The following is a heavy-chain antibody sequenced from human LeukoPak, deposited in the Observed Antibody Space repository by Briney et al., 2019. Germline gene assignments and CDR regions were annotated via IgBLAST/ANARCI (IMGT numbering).Heavy chain of an antibody. D-gene: IGHD3-16*02. CDR3: ASFDYVWGSYRRFDY. CDR2: IYSGGST. Sequence: GGSLRLSCAASGFTVSSNYMSWVRQAPGKGLEWVSVIYSGGSTYYADSVKGRFTISRDNSKNTLYLQMNSLRAEGTAVYYCASFDYVWGSYRRFDYWGQGTLVTVSS. CDR1: GFTVSSNY. J-gene: IGHJ4*02. V-gene: IGHV3-66*01.